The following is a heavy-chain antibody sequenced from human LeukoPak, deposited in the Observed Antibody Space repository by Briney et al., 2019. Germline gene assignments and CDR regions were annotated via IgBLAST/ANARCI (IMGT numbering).Heavy chain of an antibody. CDR3: ARDCSSSSCYLDY. Sequence: SETLSLTCGVYGGSFSGYYWSWIRQAPGKGLEWIGEINHSGSTIYNPSLKSRVTISVDTSKNHFSLKLSSVTAADTAVYYCARDCSSSSCYLDYWSQGTLVTVSS. D-gene: IGHD2-2*01. CDR1: GGSFSGYY. J-gene: IGHJ4*02. CDR2: INHSGST. V-gene: IGHV4-34*01.